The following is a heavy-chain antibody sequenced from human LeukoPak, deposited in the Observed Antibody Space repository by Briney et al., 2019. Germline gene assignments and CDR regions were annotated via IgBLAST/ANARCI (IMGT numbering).Heavy chain of an antibody. V-gene: IGHV4-39*01. CDR3: ARGYDY. J-gene: IGHJ4*02. CDR2: INYSGNT. Sequence: SETLSLTCIVSGGSISGSHYYWAWIRQSPGKGLEWIGMINYSGNTYYNPSLWSRATISVDTSTNQFSLNLNSVTAADTAVYYYARGYDYWGQGTLVTVSS. CDR1: GGSISGSHYY. D-gene: IGHD6-13*01.